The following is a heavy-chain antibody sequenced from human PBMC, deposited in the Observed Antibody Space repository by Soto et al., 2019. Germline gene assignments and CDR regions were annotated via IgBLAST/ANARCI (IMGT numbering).Heavy chain of an antibody. Sequence: EVQLLESGGGLVQPGGSLRLSCAASGFTFSSYAMNWVRQAPGKGLEWVSTVSDSGGATYYSDSVKGRFTISRDNSKNTLYLQINSLRAEDKAVYYCAKDGFTWYGKASDIWGQGTMVTVSS. V-gene: IGHV3-23*01. CDR1: GFTFSSYA. CDR2: VSDSGGAT. CDR3: AKDGFTWYGKASDI. D-gene: IGHD6-13*01. J-gene: IGHJ3*02.